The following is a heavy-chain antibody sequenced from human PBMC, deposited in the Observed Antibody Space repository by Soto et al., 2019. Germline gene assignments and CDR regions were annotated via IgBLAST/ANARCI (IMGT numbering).Heavy chain of an antibody. CDR1: GYIFTSYA. D-gene: IGHD3-10*01. CDR3: AREDGRGPSYKAFDM. CDR2: INTATGDT. V-gene: IGHV1-3*04. J-gene: IGHJ3*02. Sequence: RASVTVSCKASGYIFTSYAIFWLRQAPGQRLEWMGWINTATGDTGYSQKLQGRATITRDTSASTAFMELSSLRFEDTAVYYCAREDGRGPSYKAFDMWGQGTMVTVSS.